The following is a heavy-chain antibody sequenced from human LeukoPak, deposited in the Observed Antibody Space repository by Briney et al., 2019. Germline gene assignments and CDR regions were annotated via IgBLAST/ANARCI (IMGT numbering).Heavy chain of an antibody. CDR3: ACCDRSGSYLDY. Sequence: GGSLRLSCAASGFTFSSYPMSWVRQAPGKGLEWVSGISGSGGSTSYADSVKGRFAISRDSSKNTLYLEMNSLRVEDTAIYYCACCDRSGSYLDYWGQGTLVTVSS. D-gene: IGHD3-22*01. J-gene: IGHJ4*02. CDR1: GFTFSSYP. V-gene: IGHV3-23*01. CDR2: ISGSGGST.